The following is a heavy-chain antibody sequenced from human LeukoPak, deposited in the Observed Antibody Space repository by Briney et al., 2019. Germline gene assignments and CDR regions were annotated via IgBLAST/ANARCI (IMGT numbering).Heavy chain of an antibody. D-gene: IGHD3-10*01. Sequence: PGGSLRLSCAASGFTFSSYSMNWVRQAPGKGLEWVSSISSSSSYIYYADSVKGRFTISRDNAKSSLYLQMNSLRAEDTAVYYCASLDGSGSYSGNYYYGMDVWGQGTTVTVSS. CDR1: GFTFSSYS. V-gene: IGHV3-21*01. CDR2: ISSSSSYI. J-gene: IGHJ6*02. CDR3: ASLDGSGSYSGNYYYGMDV.